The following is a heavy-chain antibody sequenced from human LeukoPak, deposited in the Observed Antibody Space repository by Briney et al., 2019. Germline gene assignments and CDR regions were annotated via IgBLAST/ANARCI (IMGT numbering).Heavy chain of an antibody. CDR2: IYSGGTT. Sequence: PGGSLRLSCAASGFTVSSNYMSWVRQAPGKRLEWVSVIYSGGTTYYADSVKGRFTISRDNSNNTLYLQMNSLRAEDTAVYYCARGPVTKFEIWGQGTILTVSS. V-gene: IGHV3-53*01. J-gene: IGHJ3*02. CDR3: ARGPVTKFEI. D-gene: IGHD4-17*01. CDR1: GFTVSSNY.